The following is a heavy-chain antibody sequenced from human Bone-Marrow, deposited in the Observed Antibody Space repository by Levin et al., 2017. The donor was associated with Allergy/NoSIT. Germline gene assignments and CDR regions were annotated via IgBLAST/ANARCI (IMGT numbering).Heavy chain of an antibody. CDR3: ARDSHTVTTWYYYYYGMDV. Sequence: SGGSLRLSCAASGFTFSSYWMSWVRQAPGKGLEWVANIKQDGSEKYYVDSVKGRFTISRDNAKNSLYLQMNSLRAEDTAVYYCARDSHTVTTWYYYYYGMDVWGQGTTVTVSS. CDR2: IKQDGSEK. CDR1: GFTFSSYW. V-gene: IGHV3-7*01. J-gene: IGHJ6*02. D-gene: IGHD4-17*01.